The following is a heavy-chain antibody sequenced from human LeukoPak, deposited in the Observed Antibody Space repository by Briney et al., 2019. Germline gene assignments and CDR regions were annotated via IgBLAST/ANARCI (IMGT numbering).Heavy chain of an antibody. J-gene: IGHJ3*02. CDR3: ARLTGYSSGWYLGGDAFDI. D-gene: IGHD6-19*01. V-gene: IGHV4-31*03. CDR2: IYYSGST. CDR1: GGSISSGGYY. Sequence: SETLSLTCTVSGGSISSGGYYWSWIRQHPGKGLEWIGYIYYSGSTYYNPSLKSRVTISVDTSKNQFSLKLSSVTAADTAVYYCARLTGYSSGWYLGGDAFDIWGQGTMVTVSS.